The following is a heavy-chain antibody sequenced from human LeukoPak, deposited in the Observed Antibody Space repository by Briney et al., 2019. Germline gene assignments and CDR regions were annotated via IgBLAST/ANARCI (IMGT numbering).Heavy chain of an antibody. CDR1: GGSISSYC. J-gene: IGHJ4*02. V-gene: IGHV4-4*07. CDR2: IYTSGST. Sequence: PSETLSLTCTVSGGSISSYCWSWIRQPAGKGLEWIGRIYTSGSTNYNPSLKSRVTISVDKSKNQFSLKLSSVTAADTAVYYCARERKIVGATEGYWGQGTLVTVSS. D-gene: IGHD1-26*01. CDR3: ARERKIVGATEGY.